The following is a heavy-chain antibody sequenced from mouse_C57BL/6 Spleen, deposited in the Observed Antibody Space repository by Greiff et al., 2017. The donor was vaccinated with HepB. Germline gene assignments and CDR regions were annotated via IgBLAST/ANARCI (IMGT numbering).Heavy chain of an antibody. CDR2: ISYDGSN. Sequence: EVKLMESGPGLVKPSQSLSLTCSVTGYSITSGYYWNWIRQFPGNKLEWMGYISYDGSNNYNPSLKNRISITRDTSKNQFFLKLNSVTTEDTATYYCAREKGNYDYFDYWGQGTTLTVSS. CDR3: AREKGNYDYFDY. J-gene: IGHJ2*01. V-gene: IGHV3-6*01. D-gene: IGHD2-1*01. CDR1: GYSITSGYY.